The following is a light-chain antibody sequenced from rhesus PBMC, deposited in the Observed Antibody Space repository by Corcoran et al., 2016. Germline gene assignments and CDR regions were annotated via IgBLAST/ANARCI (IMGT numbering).Light chain of an antibody. Sequence: DIQMTQSPSSLSASVGDRVTITCRASQGITNDLAWYQQKPGETPKLLIYEASRLQSGIPSRLSGSGSGTDFTLTISSLQPEDFATYYCPHYYSTPFTFGPGTKLDIK. J-gene: IGKJ3*01. CDR3: PHYYSTPFT. CDR1: QGITND. V-gene: IGKV1S17*01. CDR2: EAS.